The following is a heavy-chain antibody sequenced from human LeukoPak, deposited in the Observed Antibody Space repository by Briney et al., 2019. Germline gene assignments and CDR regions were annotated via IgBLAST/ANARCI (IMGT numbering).Heavy chain of an antibody. D-gene: IGHD2-15*01. CDR3: ARGLDCSGGSCYRYYFDY. CDR2: INHSGST. CDR1: GGSFSGYY. J-gene: IGHJ4*02. V-gene: IGHV4-34*01. Sequence: SETLSLTCAVYGGSFSGYYWSWIRQPPGKGLEWIGEINHSGSTNYNPSLKSRVTISLDTSKNQFSLKLTSVTAADTAVCYCARGLDCSGGSCYRYYFDYWGQGTLVTVSS.